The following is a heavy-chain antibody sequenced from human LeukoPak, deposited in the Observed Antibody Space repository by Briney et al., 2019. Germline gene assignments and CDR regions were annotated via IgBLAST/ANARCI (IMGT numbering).Heavy chain of an antibody. CDR3: ASGGYYYRDAFDI. V-gene: IGHV4-59*01. CDR1: GGSISSYY. CDR2: IYYSGST. D-gene: IGHD3-22*01. Sequence: SETLSLTCTVSGGSISSYYWSWIRQPPGKGLEWIGYIYYSGSTNYNPSLKSRVTISVDTSKNQFSLKLSSVTAADTAVYYCASGGYYYRDAFDIWGQGTMATVSS. J-gene: IGHJ3*02.